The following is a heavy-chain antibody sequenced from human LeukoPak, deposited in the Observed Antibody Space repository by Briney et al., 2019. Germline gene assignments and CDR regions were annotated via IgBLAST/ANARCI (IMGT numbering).Heavy chain of an antibody. Sequence: SETLSLTCTVSGDSISSYYCSWIRQPPGKGLEWIGYIYYSGSTNYNPSLKSRVTISVDTSKNQFSLKLSSVTAADTAVYYCARYYDFWSGSTRYYYYMDVWGKGTTVTVSS. V-gene: IGHV4-59*01. CDR2: IYYSGST. J-gene: IGHJ6*03. D-gene: IGHD3-3*01. CDR1: GDSISSYY. CDR3: ARYYDFWSGSTRYYYYMDV.